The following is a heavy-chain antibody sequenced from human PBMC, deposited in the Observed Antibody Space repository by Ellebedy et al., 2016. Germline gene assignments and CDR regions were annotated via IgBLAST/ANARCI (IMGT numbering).Heavy chain of an antibody. Sequence: SVKVSXXASGYTFTGYYMHWVRQAPGQGLEWMGGIIPIFGTANYAQKFQGRVTITADESTSTAYMELSSLRSDDTAVYYCARDRAAPITMIEFDPWGQGTLVTVSS. CDR2: IIPIFGTA. J-gene: IGHJ5*02. D-gene: IGHD3-22*01. CDR3: ARDRAAPITMIEFDP. CDR1: GYTFTGYY. V-gene: IGHV1-69*13.